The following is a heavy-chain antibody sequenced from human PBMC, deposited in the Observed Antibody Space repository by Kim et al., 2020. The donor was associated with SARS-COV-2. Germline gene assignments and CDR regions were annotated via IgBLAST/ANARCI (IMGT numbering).Heavy chain of an antibody. CDR1: GYTFTNYG. Sequence: ASVKVSCKASGYTFTNYGVNWVRQAPGEGLEWVGWINPNNGNTKYAPRLQGRVTMTTDTFTTTAYMELMSLRSDDTAIYYCARGAIRGIIQPPHNYFFDLWGRGTLVTVSS. J-gene: IGHJ2*01. CDR3: ARGAIRGIIQPPHNYFFDL. D-gene: IGHD3-10*01. CDR2: INPNNGNT. V-gene: IGHV1-18*01.